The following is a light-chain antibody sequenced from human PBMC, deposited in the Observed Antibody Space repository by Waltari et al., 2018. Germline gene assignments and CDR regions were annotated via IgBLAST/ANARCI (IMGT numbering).Light chain of an antibody. V-gene: IGLV2-23*01. CDR2: DAN. Sequence: QSALTPPASVSGSPGQSITISCTGTSGYIGAYNLFSWYQQHPGNAPRLLIHDANKRPSGISSRFSGSKSGNTASLTISGLQAEDEADYFCGSYAGGTSWVFGGGTQVTVL. J-gene: IGLJ3*02. CDR3: GSYAGGTSWV. CDR1: SGYIGAYNL.